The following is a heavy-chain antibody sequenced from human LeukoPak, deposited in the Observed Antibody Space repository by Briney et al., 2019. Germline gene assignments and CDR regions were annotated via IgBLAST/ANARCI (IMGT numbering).Heavy chain of an antibody. CDR3: AISPDILTGENFDY. Sequence: ASVKVSCKASGYTFSGYYMHWVRQAPGQGLEWMGWINPKSGGTNEAQKFHDRVTMTRDTSIRTAYMEVSRLRSDDTAVYYCAISPDILTGENFDYWGQGTLVTVSS. CDR2: INPKSGGT. V-gene: IGHV1-2*02. D-gene: IGHD3-9*01. CDR1: GYTFSGYY. J-gene: IGHJ4*02.